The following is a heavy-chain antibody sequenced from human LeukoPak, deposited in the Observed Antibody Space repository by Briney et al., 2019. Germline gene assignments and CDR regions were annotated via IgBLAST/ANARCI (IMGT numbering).Heavy chain of an antibody. Sequence: PSETLSLTCAVYGGSFSGYYWSWIRQPPGKGLEWIGEINHSGSTNYNPSLKSRVTVSVDTSKNQFSLKLSSVTAADTAVYYCARRGWSPSDAFDIWGQGTKVTVSS. D-gene: IGHD2-15*01. CDR2: INHSGST. V-gene: IGHV4-34*01. CDR1: GGSFSGYY. CDR3: ARRGWSPSDAFDI. J-gene: IGHJ3*02.